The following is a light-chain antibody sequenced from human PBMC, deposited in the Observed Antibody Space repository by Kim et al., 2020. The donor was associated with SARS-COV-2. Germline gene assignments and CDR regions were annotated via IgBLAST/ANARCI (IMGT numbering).Light chain of an antibody. CDR1: QSVNIY. J-gene: IGKJ4*01. CDR3: QHRLTWPLT. V-gene: IGKV3-11*01. CDR2: DAS. Sequence: LSPGERATHTCRASQSVNIYLAWYQQKPGRAPRLLIYDASYRATGIPARFSGSGSGTDFTLTISSLEPEDFAVYYCQHRLTWPLTFGGGTKVDIK.